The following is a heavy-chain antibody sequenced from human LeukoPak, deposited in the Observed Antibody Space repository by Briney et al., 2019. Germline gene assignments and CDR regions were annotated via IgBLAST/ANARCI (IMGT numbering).Heavy chain of an antibody. V-gene: IGHV1-46*01. Sequence: ASVKVSCKASGYTFTSYYMHWVRQAPGQGLEWMGIINPSGGSTSYAQKFQGRVTMTRDTSTSTVYMELSSLRSEDTAVYYCARDLRIVVVPAATTSLYYYYYGMDVWGKGTTVTVSS. CDR2: INPSGGST. D-gene: IGHD2-2*01. CDR1: GYTFTSYY. J-gene: IGHJ6*04. CDR3: ARDLRIVVVPAATTSLYYYYYGMDV.